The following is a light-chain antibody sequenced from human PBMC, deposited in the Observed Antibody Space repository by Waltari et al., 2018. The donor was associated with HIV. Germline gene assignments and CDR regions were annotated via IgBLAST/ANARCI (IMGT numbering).Light chain of an antibody. CDR3: QEYNTYSRT. Sequence: DIQMTQSPSTLSAAVGDRGTITCRASQSVNNWLAWYQQKPGKAPTLLIYEASSLQSGVPSRFSGSGSGTEFTLTISSLQPDDLGNYFCQEYNTYSRTFGQGTTVEIK. CDR1: QSVNNW. CDR2: EAS. J-gene: IGKJ1*01. V-gene: IGKV1-5*03.